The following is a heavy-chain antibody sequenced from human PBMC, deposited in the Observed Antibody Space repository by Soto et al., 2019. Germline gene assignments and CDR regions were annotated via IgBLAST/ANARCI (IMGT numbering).Heavy chain of an antibody. CDR1: GFTFSSYS. D-gene: IGHD3-16*01. Sequence: EVQLVESGGGLVKPGGSLRLSCAASGFTFSSYSMNWVRQAPGKGLEWVSSISSSSSYIYYADSVKGRFTISRDNAKNSLYLQMNSLRAEDTAVYYCARDPTTAYGGPYLDLWGRGTLVTVSS. CDR2: ISSSSSYI. CDR3: ARDPTTAYGGPYLDL. J-gene: IGHJ2*01. V-gene: IGHV3-21*01.